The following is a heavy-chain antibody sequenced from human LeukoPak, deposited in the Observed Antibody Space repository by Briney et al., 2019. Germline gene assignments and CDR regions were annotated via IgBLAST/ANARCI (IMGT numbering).Heavy chain of an antibody. Sequence: QPGGSLRLSCAASGFTFDDYAMHWVRQAPGKGLEWVSGISWNSGSIGYADSVKGRFTISRDNAKNSLYLQMNSLRAEDTALYYCAKDISGYYDSSRAFQHWGQGTLVTVSS. V-gene: IGHV3-9*01. CDR3: AKDISGYYDSSRAFQH. D-gene: IGHD3-22*01. J-gene: IGHJ1*01. CDR2: ISWNSGSI. CDR1: GFTFDDYA.